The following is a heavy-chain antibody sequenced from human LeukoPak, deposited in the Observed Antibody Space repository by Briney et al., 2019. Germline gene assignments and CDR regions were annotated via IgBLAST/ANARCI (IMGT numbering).Heavy chain of an antibody. CDR2: ISPNNGGT. Sequence: ASVKVSCKASGYTFTAYYLHWVRQAPGQGLEWMGWISPNNGGTSYAQTFQDRVTMTRDTSISTAYMELTRLRSDDTALYYCARDGVFSTSCDAFDIWGQGTMVTVSS. V-gene: IGHV1-2*02. J-gene: IGHJ3*02. CDR3: ARDGVFSTSCDAFDI. D-gene: IGHD2-2*01. CDR1: GYTFTAYY.